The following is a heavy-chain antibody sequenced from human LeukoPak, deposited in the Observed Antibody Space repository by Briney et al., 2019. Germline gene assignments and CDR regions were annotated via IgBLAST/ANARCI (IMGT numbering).Heavy chain of an antibody. J-gene: IGHJ3*01. CDR1: GGSISSGSYY. Sequence: SQTLSLTCTVSGGSISSGSYYWSWIRQPAGKGLEWIGRIYTSGSTNYNPPLKSRVTISVDTSKNQFSLKLSSVTAADTAVYYCARDVFMYYDFWSGYDAFDVWGQGTMVTVSS. CDR3: ARDVFMYYDFWSGYDAFDV. CDR2: IYTSGST. V-gene: IGHV4-61*02. D-gene: IGHD3-3*01.